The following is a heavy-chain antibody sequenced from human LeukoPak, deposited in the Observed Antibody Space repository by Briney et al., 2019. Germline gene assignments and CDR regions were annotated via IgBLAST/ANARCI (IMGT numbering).Heavy chain of an antibody. CDR3: ARQIEWGYFDY. Sequence: MPSETLSLTCTVSGGSISSYYWSWIRQPPGKGLEWIGYIYYSGSTNYNPSLKSRVTISVDTSKNQFSLKLSSVTAADTAVYYCARQIEWGYFDYWGQGTLVTVSS. CDR1: GGSISSYY. D-gene: IGHD3-16*01. V-gene: IGHV4-59*08. CDR2: IYYSGST. J-gene: IGHJ4*02.